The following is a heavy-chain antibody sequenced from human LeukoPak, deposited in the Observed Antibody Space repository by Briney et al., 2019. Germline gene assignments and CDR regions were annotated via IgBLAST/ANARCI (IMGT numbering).Heavy chain of an antibody. CDR1: GYTLTELS. CDR2: FDPEDGET. J-gene: IGHJ4*02. Sequence: ASVKVSCKVSGYTLTELSMHWVRQAPGKGLEWMGGFDPEDGETIYAQKFQGRVTMTEDTSTDTTYMELSSLRSEDTAVYYCATDRLSIVATLGPGSKEYYFDYWGQGTLVTVSS. CDR3: ATDRLSIVATLGPGSKEYYFDY. V-gene: IGHV1-24*01. D-gene: IGHD5-12*01.